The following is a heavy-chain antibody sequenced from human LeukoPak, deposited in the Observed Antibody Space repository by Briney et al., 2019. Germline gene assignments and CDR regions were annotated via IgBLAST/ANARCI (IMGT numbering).Heavy chain of an antibody. D-gene: IGHD6-13*01. J-gene: IGHJ6*02. CDR3: ARDPYSSSWTGLYYYYGMDV. Sequence: GASVKVSCKASGYTFTGYYMHWVRQAPGQGLEWMGWINPNSGGTNYAQKFQGRVTMTRDTSISTAYMELSRLRSDDTAVYYCARDPYSSSWTGLYYYYGMDVWGQGTTVTVSS. CDR1: GYTFTGYY. V-gene: IGHV1-2*02. CDR2: INPNSGGT.